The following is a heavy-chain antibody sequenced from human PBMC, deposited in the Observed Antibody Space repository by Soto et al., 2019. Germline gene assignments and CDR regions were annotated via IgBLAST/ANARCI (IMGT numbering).Heavy chain of an antibody. CDR1: GGSISSSSYY. J-gene: IGHJ4*02. CDR3: AGTSFYDILAYFDY. CDR2: IYYSGST. Sequence: SETLSLTCTVSGGSISSSSYYWGWIRQPPGKGLEWIGSIYYSGSTYYNPSLKSRVTISVDTSKNQFSLKLSSVTAADTAVYYCAGTSFYDILAYFDYWGQGTLVTVS. D-gene: IGHD3-9*01. V-gene: IGHV4-39*01.